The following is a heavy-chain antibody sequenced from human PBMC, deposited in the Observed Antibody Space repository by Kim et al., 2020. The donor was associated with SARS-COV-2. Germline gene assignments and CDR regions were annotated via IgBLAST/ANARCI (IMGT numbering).Heavy chain of an antibody. V-gene: IGHV3-74*01. Sequence: GGSLRLSCAASGFSFSNNWMYWVRQAPGKGLVWVSRIDSDGSNTNYADSVKGRFIISRDNGKNTLYLQMKSLRAEDTAVYYCAKVGYDWSIDYWGQGTLVTVSS. CDR1: GFSFSNNW. D-gene: IGHD3-9*01. CDR2: IDSDGSNT. CDR3: AKVGYDWSIDY. J-gene: IGHJ4*02.